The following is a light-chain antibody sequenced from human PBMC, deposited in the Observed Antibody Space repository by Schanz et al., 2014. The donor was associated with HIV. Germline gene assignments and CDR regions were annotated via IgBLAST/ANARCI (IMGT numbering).Light chain of an antibody. CDR1: SSNIATNA. V-gene: IGLV1-44*01. CDR2: SNN. Sequence: QSVLTQPPSASGNPGQRVTMSCSASSSNIATNAVNWYQPPPGTAPKLLIYSNNQRPSGVPDRFSGSKSGTSASLAISGLQSEDEADYYCATWDDSLEGWVFGGGTKVTVL. J-gene: IGLJ3*02. CDR3: ATWDDSLEGWV.